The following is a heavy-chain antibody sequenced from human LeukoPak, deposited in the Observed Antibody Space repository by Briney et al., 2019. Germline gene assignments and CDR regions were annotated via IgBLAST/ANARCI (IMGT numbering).Heavy chain of an antibody. V-gene: IGHV3-48*01. CDR2: ISTRSGTI. Sequence: GGSLRLSCAASGFTFSNYSMNWVRQAPGKGLEWVSYISTRSGTIYYTDSVKGRFTISRDNAKNSLYLQMNSLRGEDTAVYYCARDRGGYEFFDSWGQGILVTVSS. CDR3: ARDRGGYEFFDS. CDR1: GFTFSNYS. J-gene: IGHJ4*02. D-gene: IGHD5-12*01.